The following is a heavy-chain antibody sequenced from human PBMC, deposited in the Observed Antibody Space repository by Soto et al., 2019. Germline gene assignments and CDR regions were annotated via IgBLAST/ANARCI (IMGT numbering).Heavy chain of an antibody. Sequence: VQLVESGGNLVHPGKSLRLSCAASGFIFDDYAMHWVRQVPGKGLEWVSAISWNSGTIAYADSVKGRFTISRDNAKNSLYLQMNSLRSEDTALYYCAKDREGSSGWYGMDVWGQGTTVTVSS. CDR2: ISWNSGTI. D-gene: IGHD3-22*01. CDR1: GFIFDDYA. CDR3: AKDREGSSGWYGMDV. J-gene: IGHJ6*02. V-gene: IGHV3-9*01.